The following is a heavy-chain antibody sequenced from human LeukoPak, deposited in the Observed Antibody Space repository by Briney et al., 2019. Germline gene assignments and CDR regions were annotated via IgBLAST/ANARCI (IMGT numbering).Heavy chain of an antibody. CDR3: ARERRSSSPGEQQLVRAFDI. J-gene: IGHJ3*02. CDR1: GYTFTNYA. CDR2: INTNTGNP. V-gene: IGHV7-4-1*02. D-gene: IGHD6-13*01. Sequence: ASVKVSCKASGYTFTNYAMNWVRQAPGQGLEWMGWINTNTGNPTYAQGFTGRFVFSLDTSVSTAYLQISSLKAEDAAMYYCARERRSSSPGEQQLVRAFDIWGQGTMVTVSS.